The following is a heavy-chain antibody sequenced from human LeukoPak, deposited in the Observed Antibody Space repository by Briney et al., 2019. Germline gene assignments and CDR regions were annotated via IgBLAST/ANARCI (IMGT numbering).Heavy chain of an antibody. CDR2: INTNTGKP. CDR1: GYTFTSYS. J-gene: IGHJ4*02. V-gene: IGHV7-4-1*02. CDR3: ARDSYYDDSSSRTFDY. Sequence: GASVKVSCKASGYTFTSYSISWVRHAPGQGLGWMGWINTNTGKPTYAQGFTGLFVFSLDTAVSTAYLQISSLKADDTAVYYCARDSYYDDSSSRTFDYWGQGTLVTVSS. D-gene: IGHD3-22*01.